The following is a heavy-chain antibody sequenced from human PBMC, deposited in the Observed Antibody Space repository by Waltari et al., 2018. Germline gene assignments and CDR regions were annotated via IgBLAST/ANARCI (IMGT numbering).Heavy chain of an antibody. D-gene: IGHD1-26*01. CDR2: IYHSGNT. CDR3: ARKYSGSLDPFDY. V-gene: IGHV4-38-2*01. J-gene: IGHJ4*02. CDR1: GYSISSGYY. Sequence: QVQLQESGPGLVKPSETLSLTCAVSGYSISSGYYWGWIRQHPGKGREWIGTIYHSGNTYYNPSLKSRVTISVDTSENQFSLKLTSVTAADTAVYYCARKYSGSLDPFDYWGQGTLVTVSS.